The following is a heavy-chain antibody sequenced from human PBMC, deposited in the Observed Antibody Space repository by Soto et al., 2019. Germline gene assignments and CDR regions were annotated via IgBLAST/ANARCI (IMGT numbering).Heavy chain of an antibody. J-gene: IGHJ5*02. CDR1: GFTFSSYG. D-gene: IGHD3-10*01. Sequence: QVQLVESGGGVVQPGRSLRLSCAASGFTFSSYGMHWVRQAPGKGLEWVAVISYDGSNKYYADSVKGRFTISRDNSKNTLYLQMNSLRAEDTAVYYCAKGFVWFGELWGTWGWFDPWGQGTLVTVSS. CDR2: ISYDGSNK. V-gene: IGHV3-30*18. CDR3: AKGFVWFGELWGTWGWFDP.